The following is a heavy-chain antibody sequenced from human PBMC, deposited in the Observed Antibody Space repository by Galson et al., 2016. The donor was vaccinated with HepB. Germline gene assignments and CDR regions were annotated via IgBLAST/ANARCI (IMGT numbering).Heavy chain of an antibody. CDR1: TDSISRYY. V-gene: IGHV4-59*01. CDR3: ARVGRGFLDV. J-gene: IGHJ6*02. D-gene: IGHD3-10*01. Sequence: SETLSLTCTVPTDSISRYYWSWIRQSPGKGLDWIGYIFQSGATSYNPSLKSRVTISLDTSKSQVFLTLNSVTAADTAVYYCARVGRGFLDVWGQGTTVIV. CDR2: IFQSGAT.